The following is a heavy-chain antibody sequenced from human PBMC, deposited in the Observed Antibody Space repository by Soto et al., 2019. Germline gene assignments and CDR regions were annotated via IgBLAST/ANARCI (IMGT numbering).Heavy chain of an antibody. CDR1: GFTFSDYY. D-gene: IGHD3-22*01. V-gene: IGHV3-11*01. Sequence: GGSLRLSCAASGFTFSDYYMSWIRQAPGKGLEWVSYISSSGSTIYYADSVKGRFTISRDNAKNSLYLQMNSLRAEDTAVYYCASGYYYDSSGYFGFDYWGQGXLVTVYS. CDR2: ISSSGSTI. J-gene: IGHJ4*02. CDR3: ASGYYYDSSGYFGFDY.